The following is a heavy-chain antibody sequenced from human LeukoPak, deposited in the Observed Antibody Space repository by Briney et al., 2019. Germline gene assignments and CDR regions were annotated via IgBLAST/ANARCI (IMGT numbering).Heavy chain of an antibody. CDR2: ICGSGGRR. V-gene: IGHV3-23*01. Sequence: PGGSLRLSCAASGFTFSSYAMSWGRQAPGKGVEWVSGICGSGGRRYYADSVKGGFTISRDNSKNTVYLQMNRLTAEDTAVYYCAKGGASSAILTGYYSFDYWGQGTLVTVSS. D-gene: IGHD3-9*01. CDR3: AKGGASSAILTGYYSFDY. CDR1: GFTFSSYA. J-gene: IGHJ4*02.